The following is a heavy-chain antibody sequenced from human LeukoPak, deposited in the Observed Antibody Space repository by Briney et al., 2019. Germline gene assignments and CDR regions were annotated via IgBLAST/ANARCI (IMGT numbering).Heavy chain of an antibody. Sequence: GRSLRLSCAASGFTFSSYGMHWVRQAPGKGLEWVAVISYDGSNKYYADSVKGRFTISRDNSKNTPYLQMNSLRAEDTAVYYCASRVTGDFDYWGQGTLVTVSS. D-gene: IGHD1-14*01. CDR3: ASRVTGDFDY. J-gene: IGHJ4*02. V-gene: IGHV3-30*03. CDR1: GFTFSSYG. CDR2: ISYDGSNK.